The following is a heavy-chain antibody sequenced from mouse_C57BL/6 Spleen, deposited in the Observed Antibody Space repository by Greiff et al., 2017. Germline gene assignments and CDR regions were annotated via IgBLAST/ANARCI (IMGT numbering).Heavy chain of an antibody. D-gene: IGHD1-1*01. Sequence: EVKLVESGTVLARPGASVKMSCKTSGYTFTSYWMHWVKQRPGQGLEWIGAIYPGNSDTSYNQKFKGKAKLTAGTSASTAYMELSSLTHEDSAVYYCTGYYGSIFDYWGQGTTLTVSS. CDR2: IYPGNSDT. V-gene: IGHV1-5*01. CDR1: GYTFTSYW. CDR3: TGYYGSIFDY. J-gene: IGHJ2*01.